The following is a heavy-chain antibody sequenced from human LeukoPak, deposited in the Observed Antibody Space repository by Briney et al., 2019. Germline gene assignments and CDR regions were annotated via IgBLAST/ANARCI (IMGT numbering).Heavy chain of an antibody. D-gene: IGHD3-16*01. J-gene: IGHJ4*02. Sequence: GGSLRLSCAASGLTFSSYSMNWVRQAPGKGLEWVSSISSSSSYIYYADSVKGRLTISRDNAKNSLYLQMNSLRAEDTAVYYCARDRGKGVDYWGQGTLVTVSS. CDR2: ISSSSSYI. CDR3: ARDRGKGVDY. CDR1: GLTFSSYS. V-gene: IGHV3-21*01.